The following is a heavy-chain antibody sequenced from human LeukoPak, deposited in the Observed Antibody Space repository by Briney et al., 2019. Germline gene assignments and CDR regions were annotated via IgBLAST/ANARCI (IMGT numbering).Heavy chain of an antibody. D-gene: IGHD3-22*01. CDR3: TASLAYYNASGYYPFDY. CDR2: MNPSSGNT. J-gene: IGHJ4*02. CDR1: GYTFTSYD. Sequence: ASVKVSCKASGYTFTSYDINWVRQASGQGLECMGWMNPSSGNTGYAQRLQGRVTMTRNLFISTAYMELSSLEPEDTAVYFCTASLAYYNASGYYPFDYWGQGTLVTVSS. V-gene: IGHV1-8*01.